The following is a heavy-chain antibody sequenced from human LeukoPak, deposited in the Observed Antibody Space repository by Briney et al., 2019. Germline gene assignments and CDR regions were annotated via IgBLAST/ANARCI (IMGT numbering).Heavy chain of an antibody. Sequence: RGSLRLSCAASGFTFSSYWMHWVRQAPGKGLVWVSRINSDGSSTSYADSVKGRFTISRDNAKNTLYLQMNSLRAEDTAVYYCARAGPTVTALGYWGQGTLVTVSS. J-gene: IGHJ4*02. D-gene: IGHD4-17*01. CDR3: ARAGPTVTALGY. CDR2: INSDGSST. V-gene: IGHV3-74*01. CDR1: GFTFSSYW.